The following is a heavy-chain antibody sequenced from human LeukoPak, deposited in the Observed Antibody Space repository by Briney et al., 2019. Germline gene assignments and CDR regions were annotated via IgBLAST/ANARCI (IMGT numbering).Heavy chain of an antibody. CDR2: INPNSGGT. J-gene: IGHJ4*02. V-gene: IGHV1-2*02. CDR1: GYTFTGYY. Sequence: ASVTVSCKASGYTFTGYYMHWVRQAPGQGLEWMGWINPNSGGTNYAQKFQGRVTMTRDTSISTAYMELSRLRSDDTAVYYCARGEYSSGWYVDYWGQGTLVTVSS. CDR3: ARGEYSSGWYVDY. D-gene: IGHD6-19*01.